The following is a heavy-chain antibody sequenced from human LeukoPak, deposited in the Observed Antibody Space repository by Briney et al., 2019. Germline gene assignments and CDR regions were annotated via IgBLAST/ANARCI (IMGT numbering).Heavy chain of an antibody. CDR2: IYSGGST. Sequence: GGSLRLSCAASVFTVSSNYMSWVRQAPGKGLEWVSVIYSGGSTYYADSVKGRFTISRDNSKNTLYLQMNSLRAEDTAVYYCARAVFIPNRLDVWGQGTTVTVSS. J-gene: IGHJ6*02. CDR1: VFTVSSNY. CDR3: ARAVFIPNRLDV. V-gene: IGHV3-53*01. D-gene: IGHD1-14*01.